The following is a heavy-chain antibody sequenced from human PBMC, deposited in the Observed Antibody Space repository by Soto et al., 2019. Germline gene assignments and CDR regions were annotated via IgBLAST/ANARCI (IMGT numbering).Heavy chain of an antibody. J-gene: IGHJ6*02. CDR1: GGTFSSDA. CDR2: IIPIFGTA. Sequence: QVQLVQSGAEVKKPGSSVKVSCKASGGTFSSDAISWVRQAPGQGLEWMGGIIPIFGTADYAQTFQGRVTITADESTSSAYMELSSLRSEDTAVYYCAGHTGSSPEGRYYDGMDVWGQGTTVTVSS. D-gene: IGHD1-26*01. CDR3: AGHTGSSPEGRYYDGMDV. V-gene: IGHV1-69*12.